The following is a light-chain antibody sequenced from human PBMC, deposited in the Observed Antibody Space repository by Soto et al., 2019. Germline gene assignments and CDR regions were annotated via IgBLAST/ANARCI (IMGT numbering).Light chain of an antibody. Sequence: EIVLTQSPATLSLSPWERATLSCRASQSVNSNLAWYQQKPGQAPSLLIFDASYRATDIPARFSGSGSGTDFTLTIRRLEPEDFAVYYCQQYGSSPRLTFGQGTRLEIK. V-gene: IGKV3-20*01. CDR3: QQYGSSPRLT. J-gene: IGKJ5*01. CDR1: QSVNSN. CDR2: DAS.